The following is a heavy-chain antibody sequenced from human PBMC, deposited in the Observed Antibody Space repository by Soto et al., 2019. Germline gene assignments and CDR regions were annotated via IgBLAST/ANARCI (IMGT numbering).Heavy chain of an antibody. Sequence: QVQLQESGPGLVKPSQTLSLTCTVSGDSISSADYYWSWIRQHPGRGLEWIAYIHYRGNTYFNPTLKSRVSISLDTPKNQFSLKLSSVAAADTAVYYCATKPNCLYYFDYWGQGTLVTVSS. CDR3: ATKPNCLYYFDY. CDR1: GDSISSADYY. CDR2: IHYRGNT. D-gene: IGHD2-15*01. J-gene: IGHJ4*02. V-gene: IGHV4-31*03.